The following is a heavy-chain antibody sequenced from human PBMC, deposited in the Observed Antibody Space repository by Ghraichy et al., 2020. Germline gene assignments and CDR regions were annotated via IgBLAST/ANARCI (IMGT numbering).Heavy chain of an antibody. V-gene: IGHV3-74*01. CDR1: EFTFSSYW. CDR3: VKDLVGGGFGAYGMDV. Sequence: GGSLRLSCAASEFTFSSYWMHWVRQAPGKGLVWVSRINSDGGSTTYADSVKGRFTISKDNAKNTLYLQMNSLRAEDTAVYYCVKDLVGGGFGAYGMDVWGRGTTVTVSS. D-gene: IGHD2-21*01. CDR2: INSDGGST. J-gene: IGHJ6*02.